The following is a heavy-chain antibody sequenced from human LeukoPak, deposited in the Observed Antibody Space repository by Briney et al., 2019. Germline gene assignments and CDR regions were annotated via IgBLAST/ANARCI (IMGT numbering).Heavy chain of an antibody. D-gene: IGHD2-2*01. CDR1: GFTFSSYG. CDR3: AKDRIVVVPAALDY. V-gene: IGHV3-30*02. Sequence: GGSLRLSCAASGFTFSSYGMHWVRQAPGKGLEWVAFIRYDGSNKYYADSVKGRFTISRDNSKNTLYLQMNSLRAEDTAVYYCAKDRIVVVPAALDYWGQGTLVTVSS. CDR2: IRYDGSNK. J-gene: IGHJ4*02.